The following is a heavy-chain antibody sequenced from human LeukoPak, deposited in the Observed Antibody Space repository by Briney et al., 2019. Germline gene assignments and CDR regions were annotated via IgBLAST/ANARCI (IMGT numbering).Heavy chain of an antibody. CDR2: INPNSGGT. Sequence: GASVNVSCKASGYTFTGYYMHWVRQAPGQGLEWMGRINPNSGGTNYAQKFQGRVTMTRDTSISTAYMELSRLRSDDTAVYYCARPIYDFWSGYYNYWGQGTLVTVSS. J-gene: IGHJ4*02. D-gene: IGHD3-3*01. CDR3: ARPIYDFWSGYYNY. CDR1: GYTFTGYY. V-gene: IGHV1-2*06.